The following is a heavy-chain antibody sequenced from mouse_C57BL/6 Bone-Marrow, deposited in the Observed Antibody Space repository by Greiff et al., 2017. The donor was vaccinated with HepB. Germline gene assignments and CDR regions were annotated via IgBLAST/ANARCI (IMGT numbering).Heavy chain of an antibody. J-gene: IGHJ4*01. CDR2: ISYDGSN. Sequence: EVKLQESGPGLVKPSQSLSLTCSVTGYSITSGYYWNWIRQFPGNKLEWMGYISYDGSNNYNPSLKNRISITRDTSKNQFFLKLNSVTTEDTATYYCAREAGAVDYWGQGTSVTVSS. CDR1: GYSITSGYY. CDR3: AREAGAVDY. V-gene: IGHV3-6*01.